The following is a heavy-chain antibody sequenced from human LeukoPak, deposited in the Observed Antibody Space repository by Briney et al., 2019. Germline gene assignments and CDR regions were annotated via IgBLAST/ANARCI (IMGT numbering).Heavy chain of an antibody. CDR2: IHYSGTT. CDR3: ARLLDNDSSGYPDTFDM. V-gene: IGHV4-59*11. Sequence: SETLSLTCTVSGGSISGHYWSWIRRPPGKGLEWIGYIHYSGTTKYNPSLQSRVAISLDTSENTFSLKVTSVTAADTAMYYCARLLDNDSSGYPDTFDMWGRGTVVAVSS. J-gene: IGHJ3*02. CDR1: GGSISGHY. D-gene: IGHD6-25*01.